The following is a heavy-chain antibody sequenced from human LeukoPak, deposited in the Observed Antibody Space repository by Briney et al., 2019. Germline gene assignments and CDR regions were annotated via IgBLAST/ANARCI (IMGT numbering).Heavy chain of an antibody. D-gene: IGHD5-18*01. Sequence: SGTLSLTCAVSGGSISSSNWWSWVRQPPGKGLEWIGEIYHSGSTNYNPSLKSRVTISVDKSKNQFSLKLTSVTAADTAVYYCARTTEGGYTYGYFYYYYMDVWGKGTTVTIPS. V-gene: IGHV4-4*02. CDR3: ARTTEGGYTYGYFYYYYMDV. J-gene: IGHJ6*03. CDR1: GGSISSSNW. CDR2: IYHSGST.